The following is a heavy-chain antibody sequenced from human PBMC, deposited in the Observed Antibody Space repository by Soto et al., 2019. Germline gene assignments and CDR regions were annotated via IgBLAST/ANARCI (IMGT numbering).Heavy chain of an antibody. CDR3: ARDRWEFQLFYYGLDV. D-gene: IGHD1-26*01. CDR2: IWYDGSND. Sequence: QVQLVESGGGVVQPGRSLRLSCAASGFTFSNYGMHWVRQAPGKGLEWVAIIWYDGSNDYYVDSVKGRFTISRDNSKNTLSLQMNSLIAEDTAVYYCARDRWEFQLFYYGLDVWGQGTTVTVSS. J-gene: IGHJ6*02. CDR1: GFTFSNYG. V-gene: IGHV3-33*01.